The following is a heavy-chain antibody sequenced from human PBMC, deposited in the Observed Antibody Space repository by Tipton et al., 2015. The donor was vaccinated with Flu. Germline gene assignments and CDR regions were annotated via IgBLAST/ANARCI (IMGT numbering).Heavy chain of an antibody. V-gene: IGHV4-61*02. CDR1: DDSISSVGYH. D-gene: IGHD4-11*01. CDR3: ARRDYSNYVSEPKNWFDP. J-gene: IGHJ5*02. CDR2: IYTSGST. Sequence: TLSLTCSVSDDSISSVGYHWSWVRQHPGKGLEWIGRIYTSGSTNYNPSLTSRVTISVDTSKNQFSLRLASVTAADTAVHYCARRDYSNYVSEPKNWFDPWGQGTLVTVSS.